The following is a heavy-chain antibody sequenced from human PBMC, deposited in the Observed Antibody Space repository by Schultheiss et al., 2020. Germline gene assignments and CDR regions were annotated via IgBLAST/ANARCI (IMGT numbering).Heavy chain of an antibody. CDR2: ISSSGSTI. Sequence: GGSLRLSCAASGFTFSSYSMSWIRQAPGKGLEWVSYISSSGSTIYYADSVKGRFTISRDNAKNSLYLQMNSLRAEDTALYYCAKDMGITQGGLGYYGMDVWGQGTTVTVSS. V-gene: IGHV3-48*04. D-gene: IGHD3-22*01. CDR3: AKDMGITQGGLGYYGMDV. CDR1: GFTFSSYS. J-gene: IGHJ6*02.